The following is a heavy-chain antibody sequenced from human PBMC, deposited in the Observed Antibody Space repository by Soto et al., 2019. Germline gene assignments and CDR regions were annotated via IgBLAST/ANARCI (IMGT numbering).Heavy chain of an antibody. CDR3: ARDGRDGYNYYLVY. CDR2: INPNSGGT. D-gene: IGHD5-12*01. V-gene: IGHV1-2*04. J-gene: IGHJ4*02. Sequence: ASVKVSCKASGYTFTGYYTHWVRQAPGQGLEWMGWINPNSGGTNYAQKFQGWVTMTRDTSISTAYMELSRLRSDDTGVYYCARDGRDGYNYYLVYWGQGTLVTVSS. CDR1: GYTFTGYY.